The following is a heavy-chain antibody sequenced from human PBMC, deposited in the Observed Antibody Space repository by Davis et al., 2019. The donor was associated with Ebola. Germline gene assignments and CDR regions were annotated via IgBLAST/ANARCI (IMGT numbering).Heavy chain of an antibody. CDR1: QYDVGTNF. J-gene: IGHJ4*02. CDR2: ISNDGRT. Sequence: PGGSLRLSCLASQYDVGTNFLSWIRQAPGKGLEWISVISNDGRTYYIESVRGRFSISRDDSKNTLYLQMDSLRAEDTAVFYCAEGGTNNFLGANWGQGTLVTVSS. V-gene: IGHV3-53*01. CDR3: AEGGTNNFLGAN. D-gene: IGHD2-8*01.